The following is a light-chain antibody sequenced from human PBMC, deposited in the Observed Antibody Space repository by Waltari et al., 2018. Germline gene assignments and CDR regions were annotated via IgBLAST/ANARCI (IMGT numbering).Light chain of an antibody. CDR2: KAN. J-gene: IGLJ3*02. CDR1: SGSLSRTSY. Sequence: QTVVTQEPSLYVSPGGTVTLNCALSSGSLSRTSYASWYQQSPGQTTRTLGYKANIRSSGVPDRFAGSVLGNKAVLIFTGAQAEDESNYYCLLYMGSGIWVFGGGTKLTVL. V-gene: IGLV8-61*01. CDR3: LLYMGSGIWV.